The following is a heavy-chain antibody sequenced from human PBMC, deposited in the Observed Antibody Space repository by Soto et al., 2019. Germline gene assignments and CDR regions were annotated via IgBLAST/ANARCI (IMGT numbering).Heavy chain of an antibody. CDR2: INPNSGGT. D-gene: IGHD3-3*01. J-gene: IGHJ6*03. Sequence: ASVKVSCKASRYTFTDYYMHWVRQAPGQGLEWMGWINPNSGGTNYAQKFQGWVTMTRDTSISTAYMEVSRLRSDDTAVYYCARGTAGDFWSGYYSSTYMDVWG. V-gene: IGHV1-2*04. CDR3: ARGTAGDFWSGYYSSTYMDV. CDR1: RYTFTDYY.